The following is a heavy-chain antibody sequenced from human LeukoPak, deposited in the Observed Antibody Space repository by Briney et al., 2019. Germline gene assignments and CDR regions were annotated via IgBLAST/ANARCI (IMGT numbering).Heavy chain of an antibody. V-gene: IGHV1-2*02. CDR3: ARGRRWLQLGLDY. Sequence: ASVKVSCKDSGYTFTGYYMHWVRQAPEQGLEWLGWINPNSGGTNYAQKFQGRVTMTRDTSISTAYMELSRLRSDDTAVYYCARGRRWLQLGLDYWGQGTLVTVSS. CDR1: GYTFTGYY. D-gene: IGHD5-24*01. CDR2: INPNSGGT. J-gene: IGHJ4*02.